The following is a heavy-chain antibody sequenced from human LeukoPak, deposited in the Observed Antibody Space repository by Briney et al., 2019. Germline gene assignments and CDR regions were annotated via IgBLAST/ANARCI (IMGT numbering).Heavy chain of an antibody. V-gene: IGHV3-11*05. J-gene: IGHJ4*02. CDR3: ARVPRITMVRGVIMAYYFDY. D-gene: IGHD3-10*01. Sequence: PGGSLRLSCAASGFTFSDYYMSWIRQAPGKGLEWVSYISRSSSYTNYADSVKGRFTISRDDAKDSLYLQMNSLRAEDTAVYYCARVPRITMVRGVIMAYYFDYWGQGTLVTVSS. CDR2: ISRSSSYT. CDR1: GFTFSDYY.